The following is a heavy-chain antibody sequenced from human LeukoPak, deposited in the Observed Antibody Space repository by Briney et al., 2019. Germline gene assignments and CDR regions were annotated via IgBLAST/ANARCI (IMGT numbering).Heavy chain of an antibody. CDR2: IYYSGST. CDR3: ASSPPFDL. Sequence: SETLSLTCTVSGGSVSSGSYYWSWIRQPPGKGLEWIGYIYYSGSTNYNPSLKSRVTISVDTSKNQFSLKLSSVTAADTAVYYCASSPPFDLWGRGTLVTVSS. CDR1: GGSVSSGSYY. V-gene: IGHV4-61*01. J-gene: IGHJ2*01.